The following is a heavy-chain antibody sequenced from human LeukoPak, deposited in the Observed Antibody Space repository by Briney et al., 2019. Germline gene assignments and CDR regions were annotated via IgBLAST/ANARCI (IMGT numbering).Heavy chain of an antibody. D-gene: IGHD3-10*01. CDR2: INHSGST. CDR1: GGSFSGYY. J-gene: IGHJ5*02. V-gene: IGHV4-34*01. Sequence: SETLSLTCAVYGGSFSGYYWSWIRQPPGKGLEWIGEINHSGSTNYNPSLKSRVTISVDTSKNQFPLKLSSVTAADTAVYYCARRVTMVRGVIVGNWFDPWGQGTLVTVSS. CDR3: ARRVTMVRGVIVGNWFDP.